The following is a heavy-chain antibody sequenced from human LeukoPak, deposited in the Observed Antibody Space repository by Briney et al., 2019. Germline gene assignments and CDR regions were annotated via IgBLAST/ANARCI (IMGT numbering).Heavy chain of an antibody. J-gene: IGHJ4*02. CDR2: IYYSGST. D-gene: IGHD3-10*01. V-gene: IGHV4-39*01. Sequence: PSETLSLTCAVSGGSITSGAWWSWVRQPPGKGLEWIGSIYYSGSTYYNPSLKSRVTISVDTSKNQFSLKLNSVTATDTAVYYCARHYGPWGQGTLVTVSS. CDR1: GGSITSGAW. CDR3: ARHYGP.